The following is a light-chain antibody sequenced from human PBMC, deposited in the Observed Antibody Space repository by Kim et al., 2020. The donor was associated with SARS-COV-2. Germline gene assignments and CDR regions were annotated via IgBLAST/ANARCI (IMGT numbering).Light chain of an antibody. CDR3: QQYDNWPPLT. J-gene: IGKJ4*01. CDR1: QSVSSN. V-gene: IGKV3D-15*01. Sequence: EIVMTQSPATLSLSPGERATLSCRASQSVSSNLAWYQQKTGQAPRLLIYRASTRATNIPARFSGSGSGTEFTLTINSLQSEDFAVYYCQQYDNWPPLTFGGGTKLEI. CDR2: RAS.